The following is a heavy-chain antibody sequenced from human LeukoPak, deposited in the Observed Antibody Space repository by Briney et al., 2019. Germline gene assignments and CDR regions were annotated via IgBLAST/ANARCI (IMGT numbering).Heavy chain of an antibody. D-gene: IGHD3-3*01. Sequence: SETLSLTCTGSGGSISSSSYYWGWMRQPPGKGLEWIGSIYYSGSTYYNPSLKSRVTISVDTSKSQFSLKLSSVTAADTAVYYCARDESNGGTIFGVVIPNFDYWGQGTLVTVSS. V-gene: IGHV4-39*07. J-gene: IGHJ4*02. CDR1: GGSISSSSYY. CDR3: ARDESNGGTIFGVVIPNFDY. CDR2: IYYSGST.